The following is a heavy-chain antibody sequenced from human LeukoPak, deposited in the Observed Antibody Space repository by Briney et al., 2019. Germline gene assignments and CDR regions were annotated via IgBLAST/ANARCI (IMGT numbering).Heavy chain of an antibody. CDR2: INPSGGST. Sequence: GASVKVSCKASGYTFTGYYIHWVRQAPGQGLEWMGIINPSGGSTSYAQKFQGRVTMTRDMSTSTVYMELSSLRSEDTAVYYCARANHDSSGYQVPYYYYYYYMDVWGKGTTVTVSS. D-gene: IGHD3-22*01. CDR3: ARANHDSSGYQVPYYYYYYYMDV. J-gene: IGHJ6*03. CDR1: GYTFTGYY. V-gene: IGHV1-46*01.